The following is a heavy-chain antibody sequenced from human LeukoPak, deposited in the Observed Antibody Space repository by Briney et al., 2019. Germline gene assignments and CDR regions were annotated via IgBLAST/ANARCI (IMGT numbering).Heavy chain of an antibody. D-gene: IGHD3-10*01. CDR2: INPNSGGT. J-gene: IGHJ3*02. CDR3: ARDGVGDAFDI. V-gene: IGHV1-2*04. CDR1: GYTFTGYY. Sequence: ASVRVSCKASGYTFTGYYMHWVPQAPGRGLEWMGWINPNSGGTNYAQKFQGWVTMTRDTSISTAYMELSRLRSDDTAVYYCARDGVGDAFDIWGQGTMVTVSS.